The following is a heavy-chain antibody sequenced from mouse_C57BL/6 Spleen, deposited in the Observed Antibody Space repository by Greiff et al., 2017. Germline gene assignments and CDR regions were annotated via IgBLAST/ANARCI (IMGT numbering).Heavy chain of an antibody. CDR3: ARGGTTVVATDY. V-gene: IGHV1-69*01. CDR1: GYTFTSYW. J-gene: IGHJ2*01. Sequence: QVQLQQPGAELVMPGASVKLSCKASGYTFTSYWMHWVKQRPGQGLEWIGEIDPSDSYTNYNQKFKGKSTLTVDKSSSTAYMQLSSLTSEDSAVYYCARGGTTVVATDYWGQGTTRTVSS. CDR2: IDPSDSYT. D-gene: IGHD1-1*01.